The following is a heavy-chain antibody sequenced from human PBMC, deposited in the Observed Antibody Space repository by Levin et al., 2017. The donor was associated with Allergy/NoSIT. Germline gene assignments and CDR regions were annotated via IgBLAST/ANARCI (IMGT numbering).Heavy chain of an antibody. CDR1: GFTFGDYG. CDR2: IWWNGNNK. J-gene: IGHJ4*02. Sequence: PGGSLRLSCAASGFTFGDYGMHWVRQAPGKGLQWVAVIWWNGNNKFYGDSVKGRFSISRDNSKNTLSLQMNSLRGEDPAVYYCARANRNWDYVEDGPNFDYWGRGTLVTVSS. D-gene: IGHD1-7*01. V-gene: IGHV3-33*01. CDR3: ARANRNWDYVEDGPNFDY.